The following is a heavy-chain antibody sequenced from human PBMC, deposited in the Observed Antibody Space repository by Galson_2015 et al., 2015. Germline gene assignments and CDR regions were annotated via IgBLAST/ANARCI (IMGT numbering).Heavy chain of an antibody. D-gene: IGHD6-19*01. V-gene: IGHV1-2*04. CDR1: GYTFTGYY. Sequence: SVKVSCKASGYTFTGYYMHWVRQAPGQGLEWMGWINPNSGSTNYAQKFQGWVTMTRDTSISTAYMELSRLRSDDTAVYYCARDPGQWLVRAFDFWGQGTLVTVSS. J-gene: IGHJ4*02. CDR2: INPNSGST. CDR3: ARDPGQWLVRAFDF.